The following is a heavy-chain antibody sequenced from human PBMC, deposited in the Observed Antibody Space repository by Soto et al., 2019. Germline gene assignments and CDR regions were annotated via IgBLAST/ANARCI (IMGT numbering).Heavy chain of an antibody. V-gene: IGHV1-46*01. J-gene: IGHJ4*02. CDR2: IDPSAGST. CDR1: GYTFTRYF. D-gene: IGHD1-1*01. Sequence: ASVKVSCKASGYTFTRYFMVWVRQAPGQGLERTGTIDPSAGSTTYAQKFQGRVTMTRDTSTSTLYMELKSLKSEDTAVYYWARSPVPTGTTLFYFDYWGQGTLVTV. CDR3: ARSPVPTGTTLFYFDY.